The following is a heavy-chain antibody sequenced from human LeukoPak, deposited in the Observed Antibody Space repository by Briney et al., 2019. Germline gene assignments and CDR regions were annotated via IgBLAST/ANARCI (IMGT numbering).Heavy chain of an antibody. V-gene: IGHV3-7*01. Sequence: AGGSLRLSCAASGFSFSSYWRNWVRQAPGKGLEWVANIKQDGSEEYYVDSLKGRFTISRDNAKNSVYLQMNNLRADDTAVYYCARGHYSPWDHCFDYWGQGSLVTVSS. J-gene: IGHJ4*02. CDR2: IKQDGSEE. CDR1: GFSFSSYW. CDR3: ARGHYSPWDHCFDY. D-gene: IGHD5-18*01.